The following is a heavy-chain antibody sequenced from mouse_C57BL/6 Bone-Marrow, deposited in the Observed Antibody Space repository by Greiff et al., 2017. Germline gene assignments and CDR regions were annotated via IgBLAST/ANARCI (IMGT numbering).Heavy chain of an antibody. J-gene: IGHJ1*03. D-gene: IGHD2-5*01. CDR1: GYTFTSYW. V-gene: IGHV1-55*01. CDR3: ARPYCSNYWYFDV. Sequence: VQLQQPGAELVKPGASVKMSCKASGYTFTSYWITWVKQRPGQGLEWIGDIYPGSGSTNYNEKFKSKATLTVDTTSSTAYMQLSSLTSEDSAVYYCARPYCSNYWYFDVWGTGTTVTVSS. CDR2: IYPGSGST.